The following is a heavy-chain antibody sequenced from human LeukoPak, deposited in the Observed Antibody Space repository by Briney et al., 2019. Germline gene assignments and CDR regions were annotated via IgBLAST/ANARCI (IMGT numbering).Heavy chain of an antibody. CDR2: INPNSGDT. CDR3: ARVQYQLLFEGNWFDP. CDR1: GYTFTGYY. D-gene: IGHD2-2*01. V-gene: IGHV1-2*02. Sequence: SVKVSCKASGYTFTGYYIHWVRQAPGQGLEWMGWINPNSGDTHYAQKFQGRVAMTRDTSITTAYMDLNSLISDDTAVYYCARVQYQLLFEGNWFDPWGQGTLVTVSS. J-gene: IGHJ5*02.